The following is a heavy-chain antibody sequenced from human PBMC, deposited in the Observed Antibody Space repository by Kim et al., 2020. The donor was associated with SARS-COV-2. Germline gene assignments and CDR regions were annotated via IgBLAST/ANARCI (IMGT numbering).Heavy chain of an antibody. D-gene: IGHD1-1*01. CDR3: AIIADDAHRYYYYYMDV. Sequence: ASVKVSCKASGYTFTSYYMNWVRQATGQGLEWMGLMNPNGGNTTYAQKFQGRVTMTRNTSISTAYMDLSSLRSEDTAVYYCAIIADDAHRYYYYYMDVWGKGTTVTVSS. J-gene: IGHJ6*03. CDR1: GYTFTSYY. CDR2: MNPNGGNT. V-gene: IGHV1-8*01.